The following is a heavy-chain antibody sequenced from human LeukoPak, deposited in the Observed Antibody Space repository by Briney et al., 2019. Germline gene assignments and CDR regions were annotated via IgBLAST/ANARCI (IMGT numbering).Heavy chain of an antibody. CDR2: IGTAGDT. Sequence: GGSLRLSCGASGFTFSSYDMHWVRQATGKGLEWVSAIGTAGDTYYPGSVKGRFTISRENAKNSLYLQMNSLRAGDTAVYYCARGGGRYCSGGSCYSHYYGMDVWGQGTTVTVSS. D-gene: IGHD2-15*01. CDR1: GFTFSSYD. CDR3: ARGGGRYCSGGSCYSHYYGMDV. V-gene: IGHV3-13*01. J-gene: IGHJ6*02.